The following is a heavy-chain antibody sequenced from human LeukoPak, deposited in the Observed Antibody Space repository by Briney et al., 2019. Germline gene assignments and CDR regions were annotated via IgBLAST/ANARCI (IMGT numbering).Heavy chain of an antibody. CDR3: TTSPYYDSSDY. CDR1: GFAFSNTW. Sequence: GGSLRLSCAASGFAFSNTWMSWVRQVPGKGLEWVGRIKSKTDGGTADYTTPVKGRFTFSRDDSKNTLYLQMNSLKIEDTAVYYCTTSPYYDSSDYWGQGALVIVSS. V-gene: IGHV3-15*01. CDR2: IKSKTDGGTA. D-gene: IGHD3-22*01. J-gene: IGHJ4*02.